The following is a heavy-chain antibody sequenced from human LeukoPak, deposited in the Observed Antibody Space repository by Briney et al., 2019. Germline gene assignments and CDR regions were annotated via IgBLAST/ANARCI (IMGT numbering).Heavy chain of an antibody. J-gene: IGHJ4*02. CDR1: GFTVSTNY. CDR2: IYSVGST. Sequence: GGSLRLSCAASGFTVSTNYMSWVRQAPGKGLEWVSVIYSVGSTYYADSVKGRFTISRDNSKNTLYLQVNSLRAEDTAVYYCASQRRDTNPRFDYWGQGTLVTVSS. CDR3: ASQRRDTNPRFDY. V-gene: IGHV3-53*01. D-gene: IGHD1-14*01.